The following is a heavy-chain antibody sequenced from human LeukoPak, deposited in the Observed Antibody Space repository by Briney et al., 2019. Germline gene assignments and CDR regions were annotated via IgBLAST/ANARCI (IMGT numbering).Heavy chain of an antibody. Sequence: PSETLSLTCTVSGGSLSSGSYYWSWIRQPPGKGLDWIVYIYYSGSAKYNPSLKSRVTISVDTSKIQFSLKPTSVTAADTAVYYCARGFGDWGLSWFDLWGQGTLVSVSS. D-gene: IGHD3-10*01. J-gene: IGHJ5*02. CDR3: ARGFGDWGLSWFDL. CDR1: GGSLSSGSYY. V-gene: IGHV4-61*01. CDR2: IYYSGSA.